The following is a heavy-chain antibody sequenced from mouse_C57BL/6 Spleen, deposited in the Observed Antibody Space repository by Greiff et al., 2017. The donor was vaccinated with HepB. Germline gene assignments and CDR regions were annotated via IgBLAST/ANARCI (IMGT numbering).Heavy chain of an antibody. CDR1: GYAFTNYL. D-gene: IGHD1-1*01. J-gene: IGHJ4*01. CDR2: INPGSGGT. CDR3: ARGRDYYGSSYAMDY. V-gene: IGHV1-54*01. Sequence: VQLQQSGAELVRPGTSVKVSCKASGYAFTNYLIEWVKQRPGQGLEWIGVINPGSGGTNYNEKFKGKATLTADKSSSTAYMQLSSLTSEDSAVYVCARGRDYYGSSYAMDYWGQGTSVTVSS.